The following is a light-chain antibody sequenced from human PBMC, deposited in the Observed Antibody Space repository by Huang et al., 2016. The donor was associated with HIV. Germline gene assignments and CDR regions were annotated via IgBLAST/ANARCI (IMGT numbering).Light chain of an antibody. V-gene: IGKV1-27*01. J-gene: IGKJ2*01. Sequence: DIHMTQSPSSLSSSVGDRVTITCRASQDIRNYLAWYQQKPGTAPKLLISAASTLQSGLPSRFSGSGSGTDFTLTIGSLQPEDVATYYCQKYNSAPYTFGQGTKLEIK. CDR3: QKYNSAPYT. CDR2: AAS. CDR1: QDIRNY.